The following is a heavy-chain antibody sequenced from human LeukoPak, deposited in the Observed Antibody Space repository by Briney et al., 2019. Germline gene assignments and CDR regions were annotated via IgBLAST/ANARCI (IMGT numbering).Heavy chain of an antibody. Sequence: WIRQPPGKGLEWVGFIRSKAYGGTTEYAASVKGRFTISRDDSKSIAYLQMNSLKTEDTAVYYCTRARIQLWLGDYYYMDVWGKGTTVTVSS. CDR2: IRSKAYGGTT. V-gene: IGHV3-49*02. J-gene: IGHJ6*03. CDR3: TRARIQLWLGDYYYMDV. D-gene: IGHD5-18*01.